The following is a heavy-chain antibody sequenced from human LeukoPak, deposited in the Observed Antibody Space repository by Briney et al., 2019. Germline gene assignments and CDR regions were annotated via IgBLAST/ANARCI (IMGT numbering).Heavy chain of an antibody. J-gene: IGHJ4*02. D-gene: IGHD1-26*01. CDR1: GSTFNCY. V-gene: IGHV4-59*08. Sequence: SETLSLTCTVSGSTFNCYWRWWLRPPGGGREGSGYIHYNGITNYDPSLESRVTMSLDTSKNQVSLKLTSVTAADTAVYYCARHISSGGTYAHFESWGRGTLVTVSS. CDR2: IHYNGIT. CDR3: ARHISSGGTYAHFES.